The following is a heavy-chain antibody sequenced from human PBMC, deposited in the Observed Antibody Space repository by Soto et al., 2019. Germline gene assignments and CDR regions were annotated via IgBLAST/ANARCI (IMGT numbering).Heavy chain of an antibody. D-gene: IGHD2-15*01. J-gene: IGHJ5*02. CDR3: AKDRGYCSDGSCYSVWDPMFAP. V-gene: IGHV3-23*01. CDR1: GFTFSSYA. Sequence: PGGSLRLSCAASGFTFSSYAMSWGRQAPGKGLEWVSAISGSGGSTYYADSAKGRFTISRDNSKNTLYLQMNSLRAEDTAVYYCAKDRGYCSDGSCYSVWDPMFAPWGQGTLVTMSS. CDR2: ISGSGGST.